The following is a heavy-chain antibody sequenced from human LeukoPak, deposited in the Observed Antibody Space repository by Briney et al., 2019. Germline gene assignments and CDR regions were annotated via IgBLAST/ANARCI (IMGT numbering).Heavy chain of an antibody. V-gene: IGHV5-51*01. CDR1: GYSFTSFW. CDR2: IYPGDSDT. Sequence: GESLKISCKGSGYSFTSFWMGWVRQMPGKGLEWMGIIYPGDSDTRYSPSLQRQVSISADKSINTAYLQWSSLKASDTAMYYCARRDYGGNSGAFDIWGQGTMVTVSS. CDR3: ARRDYGGNSGAFDI. D-gene: IGHD4-23*01. J-gene: IGHJ3*02.